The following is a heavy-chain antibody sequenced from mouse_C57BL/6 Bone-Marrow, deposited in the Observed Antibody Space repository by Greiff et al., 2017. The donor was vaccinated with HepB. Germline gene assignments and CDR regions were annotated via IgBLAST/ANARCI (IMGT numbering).Heavy chain of an antibody. D-gene: IGHD3-2*02. Sequence: EVKLMESGGGLVQPKGSLKLSCAASGFTFNTYAMHWVRQAPGKGLEWVARIRSKSSNNATYYADSVKDRFTISRDDSQIMLYLQINNLKTEDTAMYYCVSVDSSGYVGFAYWGQGTLVTVSA. CDR2: IRSKSSNNAT. J-gene: IGHJ3*01. CDR3: VSVDSSGYVGFAY. V-gene: IGHV10-3*01. CDR1: GFTFNTYA.